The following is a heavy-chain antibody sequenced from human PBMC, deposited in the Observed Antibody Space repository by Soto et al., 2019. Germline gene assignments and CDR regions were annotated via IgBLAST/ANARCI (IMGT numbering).Heavy chain of an antibody. J-gene: IGHJ4*02. CDR2: IYYSGST. CDR3: ARVYDFWSGYYFDY. V-gene: IGHV4-59*01. CDR1: GGSNSSYY. Sequence: SETLSLTCTVSGGSNSSYYWSWIRQPPGKGLEWIGYIYYSGSTNYNPSLKSRVTISVDTSKNQFSLKLSSVTAADTAVYYCARVYDFWSGYYFDYWGQGTLVTVSS. D-gene: IGHD3-3*01.